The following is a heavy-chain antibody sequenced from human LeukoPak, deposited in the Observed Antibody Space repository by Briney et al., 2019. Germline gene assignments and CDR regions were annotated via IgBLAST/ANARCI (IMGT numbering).Heavy chain of an antibody. D-gene: IGHD5-12*01. J-gene: IGHJ6*02. CDR2: MNPNSGNT. CDR3: ARVIVATIYGYYYYYGMDV. CDR1: GYTFTGFY. V-gene: IGHV1-8*02. Sequence: EASVKVSCKASGYTFTGFYMHWLRQAPGQGLEWMGWMNPNSGNTGYAQKFQGRVTMTRNTSISTAYMELSSLRSEDTAVYYCARVIVATIYGYYYYYGMDVWGQGTTVTVSS.